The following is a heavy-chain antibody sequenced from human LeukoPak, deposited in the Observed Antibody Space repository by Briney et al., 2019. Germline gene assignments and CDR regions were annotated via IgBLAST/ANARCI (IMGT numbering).Heavy chain of an antibody. V-gene: IGHV1-46*01. CDR1: GYTFTSYY. CDR3: ARIMAARLGYYYGMDV. Sequence: ASVKVSCKASGYTFTSYYMHWVRQAPGQGLEWMGIINPSGGSTSYAQKFQGRVTMTRDTSTSTVYMELSSLRSEDTAVYYCARIMAARLGYYYGMDVWGQGTTVTVSS. D-gene: IGHD6-6*01. CDR2: INPSGGST. J-gene: IGHJ6*02.